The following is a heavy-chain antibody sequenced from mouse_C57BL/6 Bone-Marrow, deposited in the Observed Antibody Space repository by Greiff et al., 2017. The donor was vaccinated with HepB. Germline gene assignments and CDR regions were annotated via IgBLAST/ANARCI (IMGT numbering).Heavy chain of an antibody. J-gene: IGHJ4*01. D-gene: IGHD2-3*01. CDR2: ISSGSSTI. CDR3: ARGDDGYYGAMDY. CDR1: GFTFSDYG. V-gene: IGHV5-17*03. Sequence: EVQLVESGGGLVKPGGSLKLSCAASGFTFSDYGMHWVRQAPEKGLEWVAYISSGSSTIYYADTVKGRFTISRDNAKNTLYLQMSHLKSEDTAMYYCARGDDGYYGAMDYWGQGTSVTVSS.